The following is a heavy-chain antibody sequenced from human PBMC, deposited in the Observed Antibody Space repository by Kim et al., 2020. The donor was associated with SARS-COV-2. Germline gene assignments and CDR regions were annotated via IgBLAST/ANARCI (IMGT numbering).Heavy chain of an antibody. CDR2: ISGSGGST. V-gene: IGHV3-23*01. Sequence: GGSLRLSCAASGFTFSSYAMSWVRQAPGKGLEWVSAISGSGGSTYYADSVKGRFTISRDNSKNTLYLQMNSLRAEDTAVYYCAKDPRGNSYYYYGMDVWGQGTTVTVSS. CDR3: AKDPRGNSYYYYGMDV. D-gene: IGHD2-21*02. J-gene: IGHJ6*02. CDR1: GFTFSSYA.